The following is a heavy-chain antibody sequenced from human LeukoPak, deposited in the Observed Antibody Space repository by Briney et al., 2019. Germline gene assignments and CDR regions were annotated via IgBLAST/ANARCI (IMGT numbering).Heavy chain of an antibody. CDR3: ARHTSSPFSNWFDP. CDR2: IYHSGST. V-gene: IGHV4-59*08. D-gene: IGHD2-2*01. CDR1: GGSISSYD. Sequence: PAETLSLTCTVSGGSISSYDWSWIRQPPGKGLEWMGFIYHSGSTNYNPSLKSRVTISVDTSKNQISLKLSSVTAADTAVYYCARHTSSPFSNWFDPWGQGTVVTVSS. J-gene: IGHJ5*02.